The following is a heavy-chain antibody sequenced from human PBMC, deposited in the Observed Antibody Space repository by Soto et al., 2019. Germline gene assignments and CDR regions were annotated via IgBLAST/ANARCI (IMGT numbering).Heavy chain of an antibody. CDR2: ISSSSSKI. Sequence: EMQLVESGGGLVKSGGSLRLSCAASGFTFISHSMNWVRQAPGKGLEWVASISSSSSKIYYADSVKGRFTISRDNPENSLYLQMNSLRADDTAVYYCARWSGHCSNGVCVGLYFYYNGMDVWGQGTTVIVSS. CDR3: ARWSGHCSNGVCVGLYFYYNGMDV. V-gene: IGHV3-21*01. J-gene: IGHJ6*02. D-gene: IGHD2-8*01. CDR1: GFTFISHS.